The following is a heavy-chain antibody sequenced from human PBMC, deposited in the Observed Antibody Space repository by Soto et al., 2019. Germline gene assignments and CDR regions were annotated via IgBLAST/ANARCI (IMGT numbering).Heavy chain of an antibody. D-gene: IGHD2-2*01. CDR3: ASVVPAANGWWFDP. CDR1: GGSISSYY. V-gene: IGHV4-59*08. J-gene: IGHJ5*02. CDR2: IYYSGST. Sequence: SETLSLTCTVSGGSISSYYWSWIRQPPGKGLEWIGYIYYSGSTNYNPSLKSRVTISVDTSKNQFSLKLSSVTAADTAVYYCASVVPAANGWWFDPWGQGTLVTVSS.